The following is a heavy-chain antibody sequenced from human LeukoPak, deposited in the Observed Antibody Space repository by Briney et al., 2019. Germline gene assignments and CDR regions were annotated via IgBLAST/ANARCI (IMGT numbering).Heavy chain of an antibody. Sequence: PSETLSLTCTVSGGSISSYYWSWIRQPPGKGLEWIGYIYYSGSTNYNPSLKSRVTISVDTSKNQFSLKLSSVTAADTAVYYCARMGSGGFLGYWGQGTLVTVSS. V-gene: IGHV4-59*01. J-gene: IGHJ4*02. CDR3: ARMGSGGFLGY. CDR2: IYYSGST. D-gene: IGHD1-26*01. CDR1: GGSISSYY.